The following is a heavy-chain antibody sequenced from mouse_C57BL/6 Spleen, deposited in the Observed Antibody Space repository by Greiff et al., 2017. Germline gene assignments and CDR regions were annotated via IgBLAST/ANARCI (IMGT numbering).Heavy chain of an antibody. Sequence: EVHLQQSGPELVKPGASVTISCKASGYSFTDYNMNWVKQSNGKSLEWIGVINPNYGTTSYNQQFKGKATLTVDQSSSTAYMQLNSLTSEDSAVYYCARDYYGSSYVNDFDYWGQGTTLTVSS. V-gene: IGHV1-39*01. J-gene: IGHJ2*01. CDR1: GYSFTDYN. CDR3: ARDYYGSSYVNDFDY. D-gene: IGHD1-1*01. CDR2: INPNYGTT.